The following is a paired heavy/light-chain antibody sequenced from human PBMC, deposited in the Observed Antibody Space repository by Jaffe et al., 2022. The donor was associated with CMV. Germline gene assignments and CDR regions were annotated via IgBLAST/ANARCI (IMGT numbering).Light chain of an antibody. CDR3: QAWDSTTVV. CDR2: KDA. V-gene: IGLV3-1*01. CDR1: KLGDKY. Sequence: SYDLTQPPSVSVSPGQTASITCSGHKLGDKYASWYQQKPGQSPVMVIYKDAKRPSGIPERFSGSNSGNTATLTISGTQSIDEADYYCQAWDSTTVVFGGGTQLTVL. J-gene: IGLJ2*01.
Heavy chain of an antibody. V-gene: IGHV1-18*01. CDR1: GYTFANYG. D-gene: IGHD5-18*01. CDR2: ISAYNGNA. CDR3: ARVAGDTAMVADGLDL. Sequence: QLQLVQSGGEVKKPGASVKVSCRASGYTFANYGISWVRQGPGQGLEWLGWISAYNGNANYVQKLQSRVTMTRDTSTNIAYMELRSLRSDDTAVYYCARVAGDTAMVADGLDLWGQGTMVTVSS. J-gene: IGHJ3*01.